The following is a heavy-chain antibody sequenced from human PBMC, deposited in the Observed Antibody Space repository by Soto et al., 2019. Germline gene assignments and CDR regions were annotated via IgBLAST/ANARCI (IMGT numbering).Heavy chain of an antibody. CDR3: ATESGSYYYYYGMDV. CDR1: GFTVSSNY. CDR2: IYRGGST. Sequence: GGSLRLSCAASGFTVSSNYMSWVRQAPGKGLEWVSVIYRGGSTYYADSVKGRFTISRHNSKNTLYLQMNSLSAEDTAVYYWATESGSYYYYYGMDVWGQGTTVTVSS. J-gene: IGHJ6*02. D-gene: IGHD1-26*01. V-gene: IGHV3-53*01.